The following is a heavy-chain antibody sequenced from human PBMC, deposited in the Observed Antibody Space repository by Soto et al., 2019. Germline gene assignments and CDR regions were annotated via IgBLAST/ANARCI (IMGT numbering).Heavy chain of an antibody. J-gene: IGHJ6*03. CDR3: AKNPYSSSWSYYYYYMDV. D-gene: IGHD6-6*01. V-gene: IGHV3-23*01. CDR1: GFTFSSYA. CDR2: ISGSGGST. Sequence: EVQLLESGGGLVQPGGSLRLSCAASGFTFSSYAMSWVRQAPGKGLEWVSAISGSGGSTYYADSVKGRFTISRDNSKNTLYLQMSSLRAEDTAVYYCAKNPYSSSWSYYYYYMDVWGKGTTVTVSS.